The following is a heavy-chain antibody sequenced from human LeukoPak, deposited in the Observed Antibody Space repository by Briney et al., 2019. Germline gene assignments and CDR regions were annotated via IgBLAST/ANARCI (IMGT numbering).Heavy chain of an antibody. J-gene: IGHJ1*01. CDR2: FYYSGST. V-gene: IGHV4-34*01. D-gene: IGHD3-10*01. CDR1: GGSFSGYY. CDR3: ARDHYNESWFKH. Sequence: PSETLSLTCAVYGGSFSGYYWGWIRQPPGKGLEWIGTFYYSGSTYYNPSLKSRVTISVDTSKNQFSLKLTSVTAADTAVYYCARDHYNESWFKHWGQGTLVTVSS.